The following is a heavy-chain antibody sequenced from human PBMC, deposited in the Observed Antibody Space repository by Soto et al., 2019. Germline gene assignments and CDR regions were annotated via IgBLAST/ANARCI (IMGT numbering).Heavy chain of an antibody. CDR3: AREPEDSGSYSLYYGMDV. J-gene: IGHJ6*02. CDR1: GFTFSSYS. CDR2: ISSSSSTI. Sequence: PGGSLRLSCAASGFTFSSYSMNWVRQAPGKGLEWVSYISSSSSTIYYADSVKGRFTISRDNAKNSLYLQMNSLRDEDTAVYYCAREPEDSGSYSLYYGMDVWGQGTTVTVS. D-gene: IGHD3-10*01. V-gene: IGHV3-48*02.